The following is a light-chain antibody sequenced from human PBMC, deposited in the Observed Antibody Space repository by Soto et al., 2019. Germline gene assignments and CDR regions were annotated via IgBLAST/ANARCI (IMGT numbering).Light chain of an antibody. CDR3: QQRSKWL. J-gene: IGKJ4*01. CDR1: QSVSRY. Sequence: ENVLTQSPATLSLSPGETATLSCRASQSVSRYLAWYQQKPGQAPRLLIYDASNRATGIPARFSGSGSGTDFTLTISSLEPEDFAIYYCQQRSKWLFAGGTKVEIK. V-gene: IGKV3-11*01. CDR2: DAS.